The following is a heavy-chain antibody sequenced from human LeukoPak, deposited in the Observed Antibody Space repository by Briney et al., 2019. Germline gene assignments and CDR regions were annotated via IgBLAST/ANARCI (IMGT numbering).Heavy chain of an antibody. D-gene: IGHD5-18*01. CDR1: GFTFSNAW. J-gene: IGHJ4*02. V-gene: IGHV3-23*01. CDR2: ISGSGGST. Sequence: GGSLRLSCAASGFTFSNAWMSWVRQAPGKGLEWVSAISGSGGSTYYADSVKGRFTISRDNSKNTLYLQMNSLRAEDTAVYYCTYFGYSYGPFDYWGQGTLVTVSS. CDR3: TYFGYSYGPFDY.